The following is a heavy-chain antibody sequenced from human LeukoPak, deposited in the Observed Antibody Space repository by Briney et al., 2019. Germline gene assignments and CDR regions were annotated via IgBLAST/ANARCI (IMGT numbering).Heavy chain of an antibody. V-gene: IGHV1-2*02. J-gene: IGHJ4*02. D-gene: IGHD6-13*01. CDR1: LYTHTHYY. Sequence: ASVTDSFKTSLYTHTHYYIHSVGPAPGQGLEWMGGIIPDSDGTNYAQKVQGRVTMTRDTSISAGYMELTGLSADDAAVFYCARVRGVSSWDGLDYWGQGTLVSVSS. CDR2: IIPDSDGT. CDR3: ARVRGVSSWDGLDY.